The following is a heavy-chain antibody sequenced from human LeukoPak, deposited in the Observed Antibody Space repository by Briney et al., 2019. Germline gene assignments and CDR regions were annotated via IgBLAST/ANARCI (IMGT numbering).Heavy chain of an antibody. CDR3: ARSPSCSSASCYTNY. D-gene: IGHD2-2*02. Sequence: GGSLRLSCAASGFTFSNYGMNWVRQAPGRGLEWVASISSSSSHIYYADSVKGRFTISRNNAKNSLYLQMNSLRAEDTAVYYCARSPSCSSASCYTNYWGQGTLVTVSS. CDR1: GFTFSNYG. V-gene: IGHV3-21*01. J-gene: IGHJ4*02. CDR2: ISSSSSHI.